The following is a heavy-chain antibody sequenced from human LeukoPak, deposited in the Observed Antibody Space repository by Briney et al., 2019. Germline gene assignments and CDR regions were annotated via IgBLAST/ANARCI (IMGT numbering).Heavy chain of an antibody. Sequence: QSGGSLRVSCAASGFTFRSYAMSSVRQAPGKGLEWVSTITGSGGSTYYADSVKGRFTISRDNSKNTLYLQMNSLRAEDTAVYYWARAIGTTNYYCDYWGQGTLVTVSS. J-gene: IGHJ4*02. CDR2: ITGSGGST. D-gene: IGHD1-1*01. CDR1: GFTFRSYA. CDR3: ARAIGTTNYYCDY. V-gene: IGHV3-23*01.